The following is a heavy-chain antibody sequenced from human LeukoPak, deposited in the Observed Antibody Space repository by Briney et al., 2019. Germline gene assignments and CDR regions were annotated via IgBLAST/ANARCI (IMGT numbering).Heavy chain of an antibody. CDR3: ARDGRGGHNDC. J-gene: IGHJ4*02. D-gene: IGHD1-1*01. CDR2: IREDGSEK. V-gene: IGHV3-7*01. CDR1: GLSLSSKW. Sequence: GGSLRLSCAASGLSLSSKWMSWVRQAPGKGLEWVANIREDGSEKKYVDSVKGRFTISRGNAKNSLYLQMNSLRAEDTAVYYCARDGRGGHNDCWGQGTLVTVSS.